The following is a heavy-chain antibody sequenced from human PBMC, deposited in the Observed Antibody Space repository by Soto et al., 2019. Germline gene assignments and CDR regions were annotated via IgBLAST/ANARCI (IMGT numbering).Heavy chain of an antibody. CDR3: AAASVVVVAAPLFDY. J-gene: IGHJ4*02. CDR1: GYTFTSYD. Sequence: GASVKVSCKASGYTFTSYDINWVRQATGQGLEWMGWMNPNSGNTGYAQKFQGRVTMTRNTSTSTAYMELSSLRSEDTAVYYCAAASVVVVAAPLFDYWGQGTLVTVSS. CDR2: MNPNSGNT. D-gene: IGHD2-15*01. V-gene: IGHV1-8*01.